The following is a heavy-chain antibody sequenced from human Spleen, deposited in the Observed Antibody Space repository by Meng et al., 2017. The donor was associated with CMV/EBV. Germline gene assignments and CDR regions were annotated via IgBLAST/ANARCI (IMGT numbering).Heavy chain of an antibody. CDR1: GFTFSSYS. CDR3: ARTVAAAGRRDWYFDL. Sequence: SGFTFSSYSMNWVRQAPGKGLEWVSSISSSSSYIYYADSVKGRFTISRDNAKNSLYLQMNSLRAEDTAVYYCARTVAAAGRRDWYFDLWGRGTLVTVSS. D-gene: IGHD6-13*01. CDR2: ISSSSSYI. J-gene: IGHJ2*01. V-gene: IGHV3-21*01.